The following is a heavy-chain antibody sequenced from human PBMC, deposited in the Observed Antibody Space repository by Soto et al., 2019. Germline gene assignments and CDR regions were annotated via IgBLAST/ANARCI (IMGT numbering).Heavy chain of an antibody. V-gene: IGHV5-51*01. D-gene: IGHD3-22*01. CDR3: ARQYYYDSSGLSLPTKAYYMDV. CDR2: IYPGDSDT. J-gene: IGHJ6*03. CDR1: GYSFTSYW. Sequence: PGESLKISCKGSGYSFTSYWIGWVRQMPGKGLEWMGIIYPGDSDTRYSPSFQGQVTISADKSISTAYLQWSSLKASDTAMYYCARQYYYDSSGLSLPTKAYYMDVWGKGTTVTVSS.